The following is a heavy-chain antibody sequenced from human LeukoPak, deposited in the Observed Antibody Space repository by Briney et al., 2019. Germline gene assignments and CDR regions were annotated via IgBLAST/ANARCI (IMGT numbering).Heavy chain of an antibody. J-gene: IGHJ6*02. CDR1: GGSFSGYY. V-gene: IGHV4-34*01. CDR2: TNHSGST. D-gene: IGHD3-3*01. Sequence: PSETLSLTCAVYGGSFSGYYWSWIRQPPGKGLEWIGETNHSGSTNYNPSLKSRVTISVDTSKNQFSLKLSSVTAADTAVYYCARGTYDFWSGYPGYYGMDVWGQGTTVTVSS. CDR3: ARGTYDFWSGYPGYYGMDV.